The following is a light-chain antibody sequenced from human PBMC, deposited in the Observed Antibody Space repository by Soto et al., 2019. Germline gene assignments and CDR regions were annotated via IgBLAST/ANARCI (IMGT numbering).Light chain of an antibody. V-gene: IGKV1-5*03. J-gene: IGKJ1*01. CDR2: KAS. CDR1: QSISSW. Sequence: DIQMTQSPSTLSASVGDRVTITCRASQSISSWLAWYQQKPGKAPKLLIYKASSLESGVPSRFSGSGSGTEFTLTISSLQPDDFATYYRQQSTTFGQGTKVEIK. CDR3: QQSTT.